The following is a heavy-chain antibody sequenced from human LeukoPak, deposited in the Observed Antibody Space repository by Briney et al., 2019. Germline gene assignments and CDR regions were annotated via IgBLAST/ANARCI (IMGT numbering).Heavy chain of an antibody. J-gene: IGHJ4*02. Sequence: RASVKVSCTTSGYTFTDYYMHWVRQAPGQGLEWMGWINPNSGGTNYAQKFQGRVTMTRDTSISTAYMELSRLRSDDTAVYYCAREVASYYFDYWGQGTLVTVSS. CDR1: GYTFTDYY. D-gene: IGHD6-6*01. V-gene: IGHV1-2*02. CDR2: INPNSGGT. CDR3: AREVASYYFDY.